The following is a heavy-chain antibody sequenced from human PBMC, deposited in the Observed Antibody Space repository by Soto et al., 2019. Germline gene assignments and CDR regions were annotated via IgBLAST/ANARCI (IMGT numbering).Heavy chain of an antibody. D-gene: IGHD6-13*01. J-gene: IGHJ4*02. CDR1: GFTFSYYW. CDR2: INSDGTST. V-gene: IGHV3-74*01. Sequence: EVQLVESGGGLVRPGGSLRLSCAASGFTFSYYWMHWVRQAPGKGLVWVSRINSDGTSTTYADSVKGRFTISRDNAKNTLYLKMNSLRAEDTAVYYCARDKAAAGIFDYWGQGTLVTVSS. CDR3: ARDKAAAGIFDY.